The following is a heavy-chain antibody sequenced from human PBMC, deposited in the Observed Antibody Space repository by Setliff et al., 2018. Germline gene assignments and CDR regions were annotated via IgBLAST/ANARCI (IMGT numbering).Heavy chain of an antibody. Sequence: SETLSLTCTVSGGSISSRNYYWGWIRQPPGKGLEWIGSIYYSGSTYYNASLRSRVTLSVDTSKNQFSLRLTSVTAADTAAYYCARLGRSPTSARWYYMDVWGTGTTVTVSS. D-gene: IGHD1-26*01. J-gene: IGHJ6*03. V-gene: IGHV4-39*01. CDR3: ARLGRSPTSARWYYMDV. CDR1: GGSISSRNYY. CDR2: IYYSGST.